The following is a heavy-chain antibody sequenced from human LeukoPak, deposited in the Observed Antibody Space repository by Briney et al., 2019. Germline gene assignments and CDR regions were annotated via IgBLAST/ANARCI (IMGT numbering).Heavy chain of an antibody. V-gene: IGHV1-69*04. J-gene: IGHJ6*02. CDR2: IIPILGIA. CDR1: GGTFSSYA. CDR3: ASIEYSSSWYWSYGMDV. Sequence: SVKVSCKASGGTFSSYAISWVRQAPGQGLEWMGRIIPILGIANYAQKLQGRVTITADKSTSTAYMELSSLRSEDTAVYYCASIEYSSSWYWSYGMDVWGQGTTVTVSS. D-gene: IGHD6-13*01.